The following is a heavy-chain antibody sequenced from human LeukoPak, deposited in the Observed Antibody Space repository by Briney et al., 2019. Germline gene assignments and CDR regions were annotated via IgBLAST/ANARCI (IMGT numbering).Heavy chain of an antibody. J-gene: IGHJ3*02. Sequence: ASVKVSCKASGGTFNSYAISWVRQAPGQGLEWMGWINPTSGGINYSQKFQGRVTMTRDTSISTAYVELSRLRSDDTAVYYCARVSGSSEAAFDIWGQGTMVTVSS. CDR3: ARVSGSSEAAFDI. CDR1: GGTFNSYA. CDR2: INPTSGGI. V-gene: IGHV1-2*02. D-gene: IGHD3-10*01.